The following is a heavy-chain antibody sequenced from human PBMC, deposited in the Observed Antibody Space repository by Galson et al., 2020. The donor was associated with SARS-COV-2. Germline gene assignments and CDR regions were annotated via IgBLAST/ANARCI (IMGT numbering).Heavy chain of an antibody. D-gene: IGHD6-13*01. V-gene: IGHV3-9*01. CDR2: ISWNSGSI. CDR1: GFTFDDYA. J-gene: IGHJ3*02. CDR3: AKIASSSWSLPAFDI. Sequence: GGSLRLSCAASGFTFDDYAMHWVQQAPGKGLEWVSGISWNSGSIGYADSVKGRFTISRDNAKNSLYLQMNSLRAEDTALYYCAKIASSSWSLPAFDIWGQGTMVTVSS.